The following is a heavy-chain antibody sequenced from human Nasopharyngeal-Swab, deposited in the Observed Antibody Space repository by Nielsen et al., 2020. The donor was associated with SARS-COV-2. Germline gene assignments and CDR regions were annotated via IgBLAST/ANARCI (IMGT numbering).Heavy chain of an antibody. Sequence: WGRQAPGQRSEWMGVITPSGGATNYARKFRGRVTMTRDPATSTVYLDLSSLKSEDTAVYFCASEPGGMAAPGKHFDPWGQGTLVTVSS. J-gene: IGHJ5*02. CDR2: ITPSGGAT. CDR3: ASEPGGMAAPGKHFDP. D-gene: IGHD6-13*01. V-gene: IGHV1-46*01.